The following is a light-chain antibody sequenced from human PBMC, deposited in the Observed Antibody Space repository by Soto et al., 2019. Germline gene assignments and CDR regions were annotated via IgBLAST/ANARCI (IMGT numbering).Light chain of an antibody. V-gene: IGKV3-15*01. J-gene: IGKJ3*01. CDR1: QSVSGN. CDR3: QQYKNWPPIT. CDR2: AAS. Sequence: EIVMTQSPATLSVSPGERATLSCRASQSVSGNLAWYQQKPGQAPRLLIYAASTRATGIPARFSGSGSGTDFTLTISSLQSEDFAVYYCQQYKNWPPITFGPGTKVDIK.